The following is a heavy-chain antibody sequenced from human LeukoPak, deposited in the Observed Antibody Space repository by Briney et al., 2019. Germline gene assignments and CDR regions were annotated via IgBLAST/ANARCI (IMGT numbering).Heavy chain of an antibody. CDR1: GFTFSEYS. V-gene: IGHV3-48*01. CDR3: ARDTDWSFDY. J-gene: IGHJ4*02. CDR2: INNDRSSI. Sequence: GGSLRLSCAASGFTFSEYSMNWVRQAPGKGLEWISYINNDRSSIADSVKGRFTISRDTAENSLFLQMNSLRAEDTAVCYCARDTDWSFDYWGQGILVTVSS. D-gene: IGHD2-21*01.